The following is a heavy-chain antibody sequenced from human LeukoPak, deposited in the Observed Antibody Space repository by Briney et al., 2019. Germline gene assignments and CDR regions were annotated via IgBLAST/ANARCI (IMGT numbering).Heavy chain of an antibody. Sequence: ASVKVFCKASGYTFTIYYMHWVRQGPGQGLEWMGIINTSGGSTSYAQKFQGRVTMTRDTSTNTVYMELSSLRSEDTAVFYCVRGASSIAALNPFWYFDLWGRGTLVTVSS. CDR1: GYTFTIYY. D-gene: IGHD6-6*01. J-gene: IGHJ2*01. V-gene: IGHV1-46*01. CDR2: INTSGGST. CDR3: VRGASSIAALNPFWYFDL.